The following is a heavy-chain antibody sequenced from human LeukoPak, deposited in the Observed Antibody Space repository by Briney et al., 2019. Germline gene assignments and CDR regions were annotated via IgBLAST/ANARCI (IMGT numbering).Heavy chain of an antibody. CDR1: GYTFTSYG. D-gene: IGHD2-2*01. CDR3: ARWYCSSTSCYPFDY. Sequence: GASVKVSCKASGYTFTSYGISWVRQAPGQGLEWMGWISAYNGNTNYARKLQGRVTMTTDTSTSTAYMELRSLRSDDTAVYYCARWYCSSTSCYPFDYWGQGTLVTVSS. V-gene: IGHV1-18*01. CDR2: ISAYNGNT. J-gene: IGHJ4*02.